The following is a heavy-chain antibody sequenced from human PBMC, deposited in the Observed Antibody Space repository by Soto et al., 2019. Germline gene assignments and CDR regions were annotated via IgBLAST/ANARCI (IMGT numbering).Heavy chain of an antibody. J-gene: IGHJ4*02. CDR1: GDSVSSNSAA. CDR2: TYYRSKWYN. V-gene: IGHV6-1*01. D-gene: IGHD3-3*01. Sequence: TLSLICAISGDSVSSNSAAWNWIRQSPSRGLEWLGRTYYRSKWYNDYAVSVKSRITINPDTSKNQFSLQLNSVTPEDTAVYYCARTYDFWSGYYLYYFDYWGQGTLVTVSS. CDR3: ARTYDFWSGYYLYYFDY.